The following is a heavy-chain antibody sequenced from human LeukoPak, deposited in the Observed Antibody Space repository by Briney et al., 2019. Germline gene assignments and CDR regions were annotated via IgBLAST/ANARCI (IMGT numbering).Heavy chain of an antibody. Sequence: PGRSLRLSCAASGFTFTSYYMHWVRQAPGQGLEWMGIINPSGGSTSYAQKFQGRVTMTRDMSTSTVYMELSSLRSEDTAVYYCARDRPPDEYGADIWGQGTMVTVSS. CDR1: GFTFTSYY. J-gene: IGHJ3*02. D-gene: IGHD4/OR15-4a*01. CDR2: INPSGGST. V-gene: IGHV1-46*01. CDR3: ARDRPPDEYGADI.